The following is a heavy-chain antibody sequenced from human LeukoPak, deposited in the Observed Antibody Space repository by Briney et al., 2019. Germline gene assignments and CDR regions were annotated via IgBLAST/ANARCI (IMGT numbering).Heavy chain of an antibody. D-gene: IGHD3-3*01. CDR3: ARETYHDFWSGYFHY. V-gene: IGHV3-30*01. CDR1: GFTFSSYA. CDR2: ISYDGSNK. J-gene: IGHJ4*02. Sequence: PGRSLRLSCAASGFTFSSYAMHWVRQAPGKGLEWVAVISYDGSNKYYADSVKGRFTISRDNSKNTQYLQMNSLRAEDTAVYYCARETYHDFWSGYFHYWGQGTLVTVSS.